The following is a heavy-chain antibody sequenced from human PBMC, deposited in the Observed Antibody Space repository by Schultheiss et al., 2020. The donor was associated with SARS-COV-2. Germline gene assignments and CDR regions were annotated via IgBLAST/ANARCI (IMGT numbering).Heavy chain of an antibody. CDR3: ARVYSGTRSYYMDV. CDR2: IYYSGST. J-gene: IGHJ6*03. CDR1: GGSISNYY. V-gene: IGHV4-59*01. Sequence: SETLSLTCTVSGGSISNYYWSWIRQPPGKGLEWIGNIYYSGSTNYNPSLKSRVTISGDTSKNQLSLKLTSVTAADTAVYFCARVYSGTRSYYMDVWGKGTAVTVSS. D-gene: IGHD1-26*01.